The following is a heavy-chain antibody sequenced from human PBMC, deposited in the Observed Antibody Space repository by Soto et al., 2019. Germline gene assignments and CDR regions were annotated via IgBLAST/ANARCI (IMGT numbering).Heavy chain of an antibody. CDR2: IYYNGST. Sequence: QDQLQESGPGLVKPSETLSLTCTVTGGAIRSYYWNWVRQPPGKGLEWIGHIYYNGSTNYNPSLKSRVTILVDTSKKQFSLKLTSVTAADTAIYYCARTRGWYSAFDVWGQGTMVTVSS. CDR3: ARTRGWYSAFDV. D-gene: IGHD6-19*01. V-gene: IGHV4-59*01. CDR1: GGAIRSYY. J-gene: IGHJ3*01.